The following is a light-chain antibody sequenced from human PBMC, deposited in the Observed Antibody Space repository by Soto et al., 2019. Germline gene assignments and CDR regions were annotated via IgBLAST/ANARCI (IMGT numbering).Light chain of an antibody. CDR1: QSVRSNY. CDR2: GVF. CDR3: QHYDGSPRT. Sequence: ETVLTQSPGTVSLYPGERATLSSTTSQSVRSNYLAWYQQKPGQAPRLVVYGVFNRATGIPDRFSGSGSGTDFTLTISGLEPVDSAVYYCQHYDGSPRTFGQGTKLEI. V-gene: IGKV3-20*01. J-gene: IGKJ2*01.